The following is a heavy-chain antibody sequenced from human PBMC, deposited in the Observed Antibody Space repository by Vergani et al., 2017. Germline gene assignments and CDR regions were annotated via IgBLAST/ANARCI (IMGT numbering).Heavy chain of an antibody. J-gene: IGHJ3*02. V-gene: IGHV3-48*01. CDR2: ISSSSSTK. CDR3: ARDVIRGGTFDI. CDR1: GFTFNTYS. D-gene: IGHD3-16*01. Sequence: EVQLVESGGGLVQPGGSLRLSCATSGFTFNTYSMNWVRQAPGKGLECISYISSSSSTKYYADSVKGRFTLSRDNAKNSLYLQMNSLRAEDTAVYYCARDVIRGGTFDIWDRGTMVIVSS.